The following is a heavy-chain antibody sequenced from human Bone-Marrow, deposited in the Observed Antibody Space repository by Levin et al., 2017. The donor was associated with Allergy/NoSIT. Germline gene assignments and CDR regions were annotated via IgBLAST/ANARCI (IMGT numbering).Heavy chain of an antibody. D-gene: IGHD4-17*01. CDR1: RLGFDVYS. CDR3: SREGAGAYGLDV. V-gene: IGHV3-43*01. Sequence: GESLKISCAASRLGFDVYSMHWVRQRPGKGLEWVSLIDWDGGATHYADSVKGRFTISRDNSNNSVYLQMNSLRTEDTARYYCSREGAGAYGLDVWGQGTTVTVSS. J-gene: IGHJ6*02. CDR2: IDWDGGAT.